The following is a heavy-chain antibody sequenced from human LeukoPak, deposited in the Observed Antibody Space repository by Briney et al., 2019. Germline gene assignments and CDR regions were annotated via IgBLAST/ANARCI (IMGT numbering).Heavy chain of an antibody. Sequence: SETLSLTCTVSDDSFSSHYWTWSRQPPGKGLEWRGYISYSGSTNYNPSLKSRVTISVDTSNNQFYLKLSSVTAADTAVYYCARDPTTVTKGFDIWGQGTMVTVSS. V-gene: IGHV4-59*11. J-gene: IGHJ3*02. CDR1: DDSFSSHY. CDR3: ARDPTTVTKGFDI. D-gene: IGHD4-17*01. CDR2: ISYSGST.